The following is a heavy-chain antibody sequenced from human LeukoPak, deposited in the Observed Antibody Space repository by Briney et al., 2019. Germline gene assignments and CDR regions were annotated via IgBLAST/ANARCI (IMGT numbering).Heavy chain of an antibody. Sequence: SVTVSCKASGGTFSSYAISWVRQAPGQGLGWMGRIIPIFGIANYAQKFQGRGTITADKSTSTAYMELSRLRSEDTAVYYCARSSKLESFDYWGQGPLVTVSS. V-gene: IGHV1-69*04. CDR1: GGTFSSYA. CDR2: IIPIFGIA. J-gene: IGHJ4*02. D-gene: IGHD3-3*01. CDR3: ARSSKLESFDY.